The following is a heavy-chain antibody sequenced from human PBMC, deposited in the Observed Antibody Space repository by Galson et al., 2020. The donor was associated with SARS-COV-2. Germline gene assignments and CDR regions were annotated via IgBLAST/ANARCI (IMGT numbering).Heavy chain of an antibody. V-gene: IGHV6-1*01. CDR1: GDSVSSNRAA. Sequence: SQTLSLTCAISGDSVSSNRAAWNWIRQSPSRGLEWLGMTYYQSKWSNDYAISVRGRISISPDTSKNHFSLQLSSVTAADTAVYYCARGAEERRIIVVVPYYYSYMDVWGSGTTVTVSS. J-gene: IGHJ6*03. CDR2: TYYQSKWSN. D-gene: IGHD2-15*01. CDR3: ARGAEERRIIVVVPYYYSYMDV.